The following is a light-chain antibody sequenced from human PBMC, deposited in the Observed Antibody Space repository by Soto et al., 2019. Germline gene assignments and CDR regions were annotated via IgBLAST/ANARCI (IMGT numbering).Light chain of an antibody. Sequence: QFALTQPASVFGSPGQSITISCTGTSSDVGGYNFVSWYQQHPGKAPKLMIYEVTSRPSGVSNRFSGSKSGNTASLTISGLQPEDEADYYCSSYTTSSTLVFGTGTKVTVL. CDR2: EVT. J-gene: IGLJ1*01. CDR3: SSYTTSSTLV. V-gene: IGLV2-14*03. CDR1: SSDVGGYNF.